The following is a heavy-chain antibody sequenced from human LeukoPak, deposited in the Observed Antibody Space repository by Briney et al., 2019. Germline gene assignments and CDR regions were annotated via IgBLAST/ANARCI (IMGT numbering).Heavy chain of an antibody. D-gene: IGHD3-22*01. CDR2: MNPNSGNT. V-gene: IGHV1-8*01. Sequence: ASVKLSCKASGYTFTSYDINWVRQATGQGLEWMGWMNPNSGNTGYAQKFQGRVTMTRQTSISTAYMELSSLRSEDTAVYYCARAGYYYDSSGYNVDYWGQGTLVTVSS. CDR1: GYTFTSYD. CDR3: ARAGYYYDSSGYNVDY. J-gene: IGHJ4*02.